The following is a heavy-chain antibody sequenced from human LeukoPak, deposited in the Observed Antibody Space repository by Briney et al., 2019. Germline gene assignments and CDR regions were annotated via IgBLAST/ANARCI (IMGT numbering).Heavy chain of an antibody. CDR1: GFTFNNYA. Sequence: PGGSLGLSCAASGFTFNNYAMSWVRQAPGKGLEWVSGISDSGRATYYTDSVRGRCTISRDNSKNTVYLQMSNLRAEDTAVYFCARHDSFIPYWGQGSLVTVSS. CDR3: ARHDSFIPY. J-gene: IGHJ4*02. D-gene: IGHD5-18*01. CDR2: ISDSGRAT. V-gene: IGHV3-23*01.